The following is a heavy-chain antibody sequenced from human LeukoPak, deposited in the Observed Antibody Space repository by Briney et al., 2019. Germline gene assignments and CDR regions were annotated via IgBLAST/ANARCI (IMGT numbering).Heavy chain of an antibody. CDR2: MNPNSGNT. D-gene: IGHD3-10*01. J-gene: IGHJ4*02. CDR1: GYTFTSYD. V-gene: IGHV1-8*01. Sequence: ASVKVSCKASGYTFTSYDINWVRQATGQGLEWMGWMNPNSGNTGYAQKLQGRVTMTTDTSTSTAYMELRSLRSDDTAVYYCARESLLWFGELFIDYWGQGTLVTVSS. CDR3: ARESLLWFGELFIDY.